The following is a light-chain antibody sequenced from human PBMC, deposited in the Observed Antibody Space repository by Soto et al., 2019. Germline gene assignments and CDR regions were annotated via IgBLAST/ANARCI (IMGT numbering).Light chain of an antibody. Sequence: EIVLTQSPGTLSLSPGERATLSCRASQSGSSSYLAWYQQKPGQAPRRLIYGASSRATGIPDRFSGSGSGTDSTLTVSSLEPEDFAVYYCQQYGSSPPWTFGQGTKVEIK. V-gene: IGKV3-20*01. CDR3: QQYGSSPPWT. CDR2: GAS. CDR1: QSGSSSY. J-gene: IGKJ1*01.